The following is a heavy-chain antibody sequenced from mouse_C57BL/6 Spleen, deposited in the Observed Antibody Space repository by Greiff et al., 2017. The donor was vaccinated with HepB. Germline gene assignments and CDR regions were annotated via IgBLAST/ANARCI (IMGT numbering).Heavy chain of an antibody. CDR1: GFTFSSYA. Sequence: DVMLVESGGGLVKPGGSLKLSCAASGFTFSSYAMSWVRQTPEKRLEWVATISDGGSYTYYPDNVKGRFTISRDNAKNNLYLQMSHLKSEDTAMYYCARDGTGYRFPYLDYWGQGTTLTVSS. D-gene: IGHD3-1*01. V-gene: IGHV5-4*01. J-gene: IGHJ2*01. CDR3: ARDGTGYRFPYLDY. CDR2: ISDGGSYT.